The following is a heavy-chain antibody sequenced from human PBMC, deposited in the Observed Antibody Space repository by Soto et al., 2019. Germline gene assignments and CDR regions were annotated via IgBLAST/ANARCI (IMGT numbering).Heavy chain of an antibody. Sequence: PSETLSLTCTVSGGSISSSSYYWGWIRQPPGKGLEWIGSIFYSGTTYYNPSLKSRVTISVDTSKNQFSLKLSSVTAADTAVYYCARDHRDYSYYYGMDVWGQGTTVTVSS. CDR2: IFYSGTT. CDR1: GGSISSSSYY. D-gene: IGHD2-21*02. J-gene: IGHJ6*02. CDR3: ARDHRDYSYYYGMDV. V-gene: IGHV4-39*07.